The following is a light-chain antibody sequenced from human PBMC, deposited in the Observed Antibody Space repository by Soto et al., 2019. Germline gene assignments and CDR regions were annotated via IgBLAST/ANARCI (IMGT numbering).Light chain of an antibody. CDR2: DVT. CDR3: NSYTSRRTTV. CDR1: SSDVGGYNS. Sequence: QSALTQPASVSGSPGQSITISCTGTSSDVGGYNSVYWYLQYPGKAPKLIIFDVTDRPSGISTRFSGSKTGNTASLTISGLQAEDEAGFYFNSYTSRRTTVFGTGTKLTVL. V-gene: IGLV2-14*01. J-gene: IGLJ1*01.